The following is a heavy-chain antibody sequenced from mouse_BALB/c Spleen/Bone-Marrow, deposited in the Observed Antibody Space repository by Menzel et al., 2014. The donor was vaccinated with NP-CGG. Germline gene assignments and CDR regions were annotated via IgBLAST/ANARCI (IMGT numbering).Heavy chain of an antibody. J-gene: IGHJ4*01. CDR1: GFTFSTYV. CDR3: ARWDNHYAMDY. CDR2: ISTSGST. Sequence: DVQLVESGGGLVKPGGSLKLSCAASGFTFSTYVMSWVRQTPEKRLEWVASISTSGSTYYPDSMRGRFTISRDNARNILYLQMTSLRSEDTATYYCARWDNHYAMDYWGQGTSVIVSS. V-gene: IGHV5-6-5*01. D-gene: IGHD4-1*01.